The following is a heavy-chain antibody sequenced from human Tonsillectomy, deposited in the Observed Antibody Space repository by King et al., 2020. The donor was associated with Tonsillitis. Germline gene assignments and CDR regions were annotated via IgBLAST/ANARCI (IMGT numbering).Heavy chain of an antibody. Sequence: VQLVESGGGLVQPGGSLRLSCAASGFTFSTNWMHWVRQGPGRGLVWVARIDPDGRTTTYAGFVKGRFTISRDNADNTLYLQMNSLRAEDTAVYYCTRDVTMAGTRPHFGGWGQGTLVTVSS. V-gene: IGHV3-74*01. CDR2: IDPDGRTT. CDR1: GFTFSTNW. J-gene: IGHJ4*02. CDR3: TRDVTMAGTRPHFGG. D-gene: IGHD1/OR15-1a*01.